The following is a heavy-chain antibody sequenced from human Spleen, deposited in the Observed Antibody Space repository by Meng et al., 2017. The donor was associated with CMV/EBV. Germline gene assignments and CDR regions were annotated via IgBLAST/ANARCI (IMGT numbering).Heavy chain of an antibody. CDR3: AKMSPIDYYGSGSYFAY. J-gene: IGHJ4*02. Sequence: GESLKISCAASGFTFSSYTMNWVRQAPGKGLEWLSHISTSGTIIYYADSVKGRFTISRDNAKNSLYLQMNSLRAEDTAVYYCAKMSPIDYYGSGSYFAYWGQGTLVTVSS. CDR2: ISTSGTII. D-gene: IGHD3-10*01. CDR1: GFTFSSYT. V-gene: IGHV3-48*04.